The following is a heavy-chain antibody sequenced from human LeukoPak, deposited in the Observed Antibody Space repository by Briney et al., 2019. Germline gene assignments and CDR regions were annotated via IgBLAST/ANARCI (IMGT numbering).Heavy chain of an antibody. CDR3: AKHLPGIAASYGY. D-gene: IGHD6-13*01. CDR2: IIVSGGTP. Sequence: GGSLRLSCAASGFNFSSYGMSWVRQAPGKGVEWVSAIIVSGGTPYYPHPLKGRSPPSTHNSNTTLYLQMTSLRAEDTAVYYCAKHLPGIAASYGYWGQGTLVTVSS. J-gene: IGHJ4*02. V-gene: IGHV3-23*01. CDR1: GFNFSSYG.